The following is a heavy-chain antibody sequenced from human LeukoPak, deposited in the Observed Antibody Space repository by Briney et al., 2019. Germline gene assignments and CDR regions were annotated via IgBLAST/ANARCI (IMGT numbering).Heavy chain of an antibody. D-gene: IGHD2-2*01. V-gene: IGHV1-2*02. CDR3: ARVSAYCSSTSCYWGAFDI. Sequence: GASVKVSCKASGYTFTGYYMHWVGQAPGQGLEWMGLINPNSGGTNYAQKFQGRVTMTRDTSISTAYMELSRLRSDDTAVYYCARVSAYCSSTSCYWGAFDIWGQGTMVTVSS. J-gene: IGHJ3*02. CDR2: INPNSGGT. CDR1: GYTFTGYY.